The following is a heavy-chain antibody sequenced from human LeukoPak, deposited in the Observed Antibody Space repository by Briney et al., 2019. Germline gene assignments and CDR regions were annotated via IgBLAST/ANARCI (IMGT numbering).Heavy chain of an antibody. CDR2: IYPSGST. J-gene: IGHJ5*02. D-gene: IGHD2-21*02. V-gene: IGHV4-38-2*02. Sequence: ESLSPTCTVSGYSISSGYYWGWIRQPPGKRLEWKGIIYPSGSTYYNPFLKSGVTISVETSKTLFSLKLSSVTAADTAVYYCARVEIGRRLLNNWFDPWGQGTLVSVSS. CDR3: ARVEIGRRLLNNWFDP. CDR1: GYSISSGYY.